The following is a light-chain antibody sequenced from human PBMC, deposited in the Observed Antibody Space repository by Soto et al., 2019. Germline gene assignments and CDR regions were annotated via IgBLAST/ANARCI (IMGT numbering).Light chain of an antibody. CDR1: QSIRSN. J-gene: IGKJ5*01. Sequence: EIVMTQSPATLSVSPGERATLSCRASQSIRSNLGWYQQKPGQAPRLLIYGASTRATGVPARFSGSGSGTEFTLTISRLQYEDSDVYYCQQYNSWPPFTFGQGTRLEIK. CDR3: QQYNSWPPFT. CDR2: GAS. V-gene: IGKV3-15*01.